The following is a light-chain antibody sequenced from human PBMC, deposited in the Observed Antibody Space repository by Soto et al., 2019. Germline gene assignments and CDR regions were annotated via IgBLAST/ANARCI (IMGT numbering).Light chain of an antibody. Sequence: DIQMTQSPSTLSAFIGDRVTITCRASQSISAWLAWYQHKPGTAPKLLIYKASNLESGVPSRFSGSGSGTEFTLTISSLQPDDFATYYCQQYASYPLTFGGGNKVEIK. V-gene: IGKV1-5*03. CDR2: KAS. J-gene: IGKJ4*01. CDR1: QSISAW. CDR3: QQYASYPLT.